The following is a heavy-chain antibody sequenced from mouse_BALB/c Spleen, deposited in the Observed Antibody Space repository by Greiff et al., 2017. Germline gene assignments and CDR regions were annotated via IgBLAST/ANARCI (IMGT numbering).Heavy chain of an antibody. Sequence: EVQVVESGGGLVQPGGSLKLSCAASGFTFSSYTMSWVRQTPEKRLEWVAYISNGGGSTYYPDTVKGRFTISRDNAKNTLYLQLSSLKSEDTAMYYCARHGGLRRDAMDYWGQGTSVTVSA. V-gene: IGHV5-12-2*01. CDR3: ARHGGLRRDAMDY. J-gene: IGHJ4*01. D-gene: IGHD2-2*01. CDR2: ISNGGGST. CDR1: GFTFSSYT.